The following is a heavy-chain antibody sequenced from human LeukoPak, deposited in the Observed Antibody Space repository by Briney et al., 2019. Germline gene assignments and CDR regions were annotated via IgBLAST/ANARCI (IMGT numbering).Heavy chain of an antibody. CDR2: ISASGGST. V-gene: IGHV3-23*01. CDR1: GFTFSSYA. CDR3: AKDHGPVFDWLPNMFDY. D-gene: IGHD3-9*01. Sequence: PGGSLRLSCAASGFTFSSYAMSWVRQAPGKGLEWVSTISASGGSTYYADSVKGRSTISRDNSKNTLYLQMNSLRAEDTAVYYCAKDHGPVFDWLPNMFDYWGQGTLVTVSS. J-gene: IGHJ4*02.